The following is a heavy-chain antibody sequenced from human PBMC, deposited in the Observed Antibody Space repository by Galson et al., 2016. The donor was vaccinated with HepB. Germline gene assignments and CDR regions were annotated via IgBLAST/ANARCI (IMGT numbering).Heavy chain of an antibody. CDR3: ARSPSDSKFDY. V-gene: IGHV1-8*01. D-gene: IGHD2-21*02. CDR2: MNPNSGNT. Sequence: SVKVSCKASGYTFTSYDVSWVRQATGQGLEWMGWMNPNSGNTGNAQKFQGRVTMSINTSISTAYMELTSLRSEDTAIYYCARSPSDSKFDYWGQGTLVTVSS. J-gene: IGHJ4*02. CDR1: GYTFTSYD.